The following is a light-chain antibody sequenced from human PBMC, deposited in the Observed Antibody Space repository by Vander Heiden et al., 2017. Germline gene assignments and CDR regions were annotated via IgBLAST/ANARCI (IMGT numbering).Light chain of an antibody. J-gene: IGLJ3*02. CDR3: QSADSSGTWV. V-gene: IGLV3-25*03. CDR1: ALPTQS. Sequence: SYELPQPPSVSVPPGQTARITCPGDALPTQSAHWYQQKPGQAPVLVIYKDSERPSGIPERFSGSSSGTTVTLTISGVQAEDEADYYCQSADSSGTWVFGGGTKLTVL. CDR2: KDS.